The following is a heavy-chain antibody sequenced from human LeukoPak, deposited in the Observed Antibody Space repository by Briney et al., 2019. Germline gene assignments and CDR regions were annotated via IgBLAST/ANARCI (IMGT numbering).Heavy chain of an antibody. V-gene: IGHV1-3*03. J-gene: IGHJ3*02. CDR2: INAGNGDT. CDR3: ARALPITVTTITAAFDI. Sequence: ASVKVSCKASGYTLTNYAIHWVRQAPGQRLEWMGWINAGNGDTKYSQEFQDRVTITRDTSASTAYMELSSLRSEDMAVYYCARALPITVTTITAAFDIWGQGTMITVSS. CDR1: GYTLTNYA. D-gene: IGHD4-17*01.